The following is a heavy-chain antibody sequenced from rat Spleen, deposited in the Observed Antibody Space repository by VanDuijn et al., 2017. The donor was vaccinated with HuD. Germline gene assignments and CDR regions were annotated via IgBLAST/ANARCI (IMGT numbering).Heavy chain of an antibody. J-gene: IGHJ2*01. Sequence: EVQLVESGGGLVQPGRSLKLSCAASGFTFSNYDMAWVRQAPTKGLEWVATISTSGGSTYYRDSVKGRFTISRDNAKSTLYLQMNSLRSEDTATYYCATSVLHVLDYWGQGVMVTVSS. D-gene: IGHD1-1*01. V-gene: IGHV5-25*01. CDR3: ATSVLHVLDY. CDR2: ISTSGGST. CDR1: GFTFSNYD.